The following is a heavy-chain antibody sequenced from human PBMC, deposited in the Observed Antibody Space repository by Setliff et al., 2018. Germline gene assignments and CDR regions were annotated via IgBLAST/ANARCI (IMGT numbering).Heavy chain of an antibody. CDR1: GGSISGTSTETYL. Sequence: SETLSLTCTVSGGSISGTSTETYLWGWIRQPPGKGLEFIGYVFFNGAAKYDPSLKSRVAISVDTSKEQFSLKLSSVTAADTAVYFCARGGTYRYFDYWGQGAQVTVSS. D-gene: IGHD3-16*02. V-gene: IGHV4-61*01. J-gene: IGHJ4*02. CDR3: ARGGTYRYFDY. CDR2: VFFNGAA.